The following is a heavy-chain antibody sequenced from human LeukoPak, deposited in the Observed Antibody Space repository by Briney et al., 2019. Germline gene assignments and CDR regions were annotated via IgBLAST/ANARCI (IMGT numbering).Heavy chain of an antibody. CDR2: IYYSGST. CDR1: GGSISSYY. J-gene: IGHJ4*02. D-gene: IGHD2-21*01. Sequence: PSETLSLTCTVSGGSISSYYWSWIRQPPGKGLEWIGYIYYSGSTNYNPSLKSRVTISVDTSKNQFSLKLSSVTAADTAVYYCARAQYCGGDCYSYYFDYWGQGTLVTVSS. CDR3: ARAQYCGGDCYSYYFDY. V-gene: IGHV4-59*08.